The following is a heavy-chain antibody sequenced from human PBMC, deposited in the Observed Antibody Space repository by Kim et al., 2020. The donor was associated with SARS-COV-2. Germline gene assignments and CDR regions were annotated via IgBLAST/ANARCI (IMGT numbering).Heavy chain of an antibody. J-gene: IGHJ4*02. D-gene: IGHD6-13*01. CDR2: TYYRSKWFY. Sequence: SQTLSLTCAISGDSVSSDSAAWNWIRQSPWRGLEWLGRTYYRSKWFYDYAESVKSRISINPDTSKNRISLQVNSVTHEDTAVYFCARADSNLYASTWYFDYWGQGTLVTVSS. CDR3: ARADSNLYASTWYFDY. CDR1: GDSVSSDSAA. V-gene: IGHV6-1*01.